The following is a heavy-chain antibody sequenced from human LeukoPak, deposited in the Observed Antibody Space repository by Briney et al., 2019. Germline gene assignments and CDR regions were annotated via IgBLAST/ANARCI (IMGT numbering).Heavy chain of an antibody. V-gene: IGHV1-18*01. D-gene: IGHD1-26*01. CDR1: GYTFISYG. CDR3: ARDFSSGWDLFDY. CDR2: ISAYNGNT. J-gene: IGHJ4*02. Sequence: ASVKVSGKASGYTFISYGISWVRQAPGQGLEWMGWISAYNGNTNYAQKLQGRVTMTRDTSTSTAYMELRSLRSDDTAVYYCARDFSSGWDLFDYWGQGTLVTVSS.